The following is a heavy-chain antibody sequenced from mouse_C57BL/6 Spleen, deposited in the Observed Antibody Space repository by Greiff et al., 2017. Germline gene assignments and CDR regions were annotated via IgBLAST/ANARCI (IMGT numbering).Heavy chain of an antibody. Sequence: QVQLQQCGAELVRPGASVTLSCKASGYTFTDYEMHWVKQTPVHGLEWIGAIDPETGGTAYNQKFKGKAILTADKSSSTAYMELRSLTSEDSAVYYCTREERITTVVADYGGQGTTLTVSS. CDR3: TREERITTVVADY. CDR2: IDPETGGT. J-gene: IGHJ2*01. V-gene: IGHV1-15*01. CDR1: GYTFTDYE. D-gene: IGHD1-1*01.